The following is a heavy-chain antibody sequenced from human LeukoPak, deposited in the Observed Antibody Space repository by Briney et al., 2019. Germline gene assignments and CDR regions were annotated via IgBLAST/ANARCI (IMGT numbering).Heavy chain of an antibody. Sequence: RGESLKVSCKASGYTSTGYYMHWVRQAPGQGREWMGWINPNSGGTNYAQKFQGRVTMTRDTSISTAYMELSRLRSDDTAVYYCARAGIYAQEAFDIWGQGTMVTVSS. V-gene: IGHV1-2*02. D-gene: IGHD3-16*01. CDR2: INPNSGGT. J-gene: IGHJ3*02. CDR3: ARAGIYAQEAFDI. CDR1: GYTSTGYY.